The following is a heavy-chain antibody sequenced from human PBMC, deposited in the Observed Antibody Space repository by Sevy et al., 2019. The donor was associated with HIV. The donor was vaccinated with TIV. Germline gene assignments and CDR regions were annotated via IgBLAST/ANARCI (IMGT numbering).Heavy chain of an antibody. CDR3: ARGGDFNDRSAKRDFDY. V-gene: IGHV3-33*01. CDR2: IWNDGSNK. CDR1: GFTFSNYG. D-gene: IGHD3-22*01. J-gene: IGHJ4*02. Sequence: GGSVRLSCAASGFTFSNYGMHWARQAPGKGLEWVAVIWNDGSNKYYADSVKGRFTISRDNSKNTLYLQMNSLRVEDTAVYFCARGGDFNDRSAKRDFDYWGQGTLVTVSS.